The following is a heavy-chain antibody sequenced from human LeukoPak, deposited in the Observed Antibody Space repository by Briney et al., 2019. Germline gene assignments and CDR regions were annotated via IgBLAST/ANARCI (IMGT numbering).Heavy chain of an antibody. CDR3: ARLPARYCSSTSCYTPS. CDR2: INHSGST. D-gene: IGHD2-2*02. V-gene: IGHV4-34*01. CDR1: GGSFSGYY. Sequence: SETLSLTCAVYGGSFSGYYWSWIRQPPGKGLEWIGEINHSGSTYYNPSLKSRVTISVDTSKNQFSLKLSSVTAADTAVYYCARLPARYCSSTSCYTPSWGQGTLVTVSS. J-gene: IGHJ5*02.